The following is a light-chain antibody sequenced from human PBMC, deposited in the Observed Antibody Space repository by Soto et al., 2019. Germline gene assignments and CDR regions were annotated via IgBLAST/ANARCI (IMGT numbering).Light chain of an antibody. V-gene: IGLV2-14*01. J-gene: IGLJ1*01. CDR1: SSDVGGYNH. CDR2: EVS. CDR3: TSYTAYSNYV. Sequence: QSALTQPASVSGSPGQSITISCSGTSSDVGGYNHVSWYQQHPGKAPKLVIYEVSNRPSGVSNRFSGSKSGNTASLTISGLQAEDDGDYYCTSYTAYSNYVFGPGTKVTVL.